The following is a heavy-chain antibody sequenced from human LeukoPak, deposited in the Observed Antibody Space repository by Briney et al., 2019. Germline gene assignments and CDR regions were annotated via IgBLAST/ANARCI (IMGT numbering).Heavy chain of an antibody. Sequence: ASVKVSCKASGYTFTSYYMHWVRQAPGQGLEWMGIINPSGGSTSYAQKFQGRATMTRDTSTSTVYMELSSLRSEDTAVYYCARAANYYGSGSNWFDPWGQGTLVTVSS. J-gene: IGHJ5*02. D-gene: IGHD3-10*01. CDR2: INPSGGST. CDR3: ARAANYYGSGSNWFDP. CDR1: GYTFTSYY. V-gene: IGHV1-46*01.